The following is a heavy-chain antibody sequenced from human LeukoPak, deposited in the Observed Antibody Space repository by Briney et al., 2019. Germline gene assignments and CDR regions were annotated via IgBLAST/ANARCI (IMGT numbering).Heavy chain of an antibody. Sequence: GASVKVSCKASGYTFTDYYMHWVRQAPGQGLEWMGWINPHSGGTDHAQKFQGRVTMTRDTSISTAYMELSRLRSEDTAVYYCARDSYYSSSSLGFDYWGQGTLVTVSS. D-gene: IGHD6-6*01. CDR2: INPHSGGT. CDR3: ARDSYYSSSSLGFDY. CDR1: GYTFTDYY. V-gene: IGHV1-2*02. J-gene: IGHJ4*02.